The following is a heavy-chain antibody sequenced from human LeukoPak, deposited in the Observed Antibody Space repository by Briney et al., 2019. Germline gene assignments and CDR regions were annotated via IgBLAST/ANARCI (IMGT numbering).Heavy chain of an antibody. Sequence: ASVKVSCEASGYTFTGYYMHWVRQAPGQGLEWMGWINPNSGGTNYAQKFQGRVTMTRDTSISTAYMELSRLRSDDTAVYYCARDQGNYGRLEGWFDPWGQGTLVTVSS. CDR3: ARDQGNYGRLEGWFDP. J-gene: IGHJ5*02. V-gene: IGHV1-2*02. D-gene: IGHD1-7*01. CDR2: INPNSGGT. CDR1: GYTFTGYY.